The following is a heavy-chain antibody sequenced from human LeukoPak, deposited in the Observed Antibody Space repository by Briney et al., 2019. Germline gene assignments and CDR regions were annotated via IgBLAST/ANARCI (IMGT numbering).Heavy chain of an antibody. J-gene: IGHJ6*03. CDR2: ISGSLTYI. CDR1: GFTFSDYS. Sequence: GGSLRLSCAASGFTFSDYSMNWVRQAPGKGLEWVSSISGSLTYIYYADSVKGRFTISRDNAQNSLYLQMNSLRAEDTAVYYCAKEGGFTITPCSYYSYYMDVWGKGTTVTVSS. D-gene: IGHD4-11*01. V-gene: IGHV3-21*01. CDR3: AKEGGFTITPCSYYSYYMDV.